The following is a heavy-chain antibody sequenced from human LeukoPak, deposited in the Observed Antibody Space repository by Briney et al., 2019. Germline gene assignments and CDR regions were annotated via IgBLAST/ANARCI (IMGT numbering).Heavy chain of an antibody. Sequence: PGRSLRLSCAASGFTFSYYTMHWVRQAPGKGLEWVAVISYDGSNKYYADSVKGRFTISRDNSKNTLYLQMNSLRAEDTAVYYCARVLNYNDSSGYYFSYWGQGTLVTVSS. D-gene: IGHD3-22*01. CDR3: ARVLNYNDSSGYYFSY. CDR1: GFTFSYYT. V-gene: IGHV3-30-3*01. J-gene: IGHJ4*02. CDR2: ISYDGSNK.